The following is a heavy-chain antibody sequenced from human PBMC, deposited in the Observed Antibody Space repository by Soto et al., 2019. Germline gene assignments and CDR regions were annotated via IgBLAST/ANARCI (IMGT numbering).Heavy chain of an antibody. CDR2: IYPGDSDT. V-gene: IGHV5-51*01. Sequence: GASPKLSCTCSGISFTRYCIVLVRQLLGKGLEWMGIIYPGDSDTRYSPSFQGQVTISADKSISTAYLQWSSLKASDTAMYYGARTAVAGAAKRPFDFWGQGTLVTVSS. D-gene: IGHD6-19*01. J-gene: IGHJ4*02. CDR1: GISFTRYC. CDR3: ARTAVAGAAKRPFDF.